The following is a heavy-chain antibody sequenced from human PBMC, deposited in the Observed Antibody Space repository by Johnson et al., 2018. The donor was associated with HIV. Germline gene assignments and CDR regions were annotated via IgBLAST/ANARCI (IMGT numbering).Heavy chain of an antibody. CDR1: GFTFSNAW. V-gene: IGHV3-23*04. Sequence: VQLVESGGGLVKTGGSLRLSCAASGFTFSNAWMSWVRQAPGKGLEWVSGISGSGGSTYYADSVKGRFTISRDNSKNTLYLQMNSLRAEDTAVYYCARGRGALDIWGQGTMVTVSS. CDR3: ARGRGALDI. J-gene: IGHJ3*02. CDR2: ISGSGGST. D-gene: IGHD3-16*01.